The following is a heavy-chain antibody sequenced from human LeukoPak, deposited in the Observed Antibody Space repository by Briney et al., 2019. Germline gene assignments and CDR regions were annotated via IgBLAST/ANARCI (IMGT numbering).Heavy chain of an antibody. Sequence: PGGSLRLSCAASGFTFSSYAMSWVRQAPGKGLEWVSAISGSGGSIYYADSVKGRFTISRDNSKNTLYLQMNSLRAEDTAVYYCAKDRKSVLLWFGEFGYWGQGTLVTVSS. CDR2: ISGSGGSI. CDR3: AKDRKSVLLWFGEFGY. V-gene: IGHV3-23*01. CDR1: GFTFSSYA. J-gene: IGHJ4*02. D-gene: IGHD3-10*01.